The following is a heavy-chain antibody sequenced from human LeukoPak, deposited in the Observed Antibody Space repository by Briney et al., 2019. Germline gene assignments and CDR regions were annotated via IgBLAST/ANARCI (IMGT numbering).Heavy chain of an antibody. J-gene: IGHJ4*02. V-gene: IGHV3-53*01. Sequence: PGGSLRLSCAASGFTVSSNYMSWVRQAPGKGLEWVSVIYSGGSTYYADSVKGRFTISRDNSKNTLYLQMNSLRAEDTAVYYCATHSSSWELDYWGQGTLVTVSS. CDR1: GFTVSSNY. CDR2: IYSGGST. CDR3: ATHSSSWELDY. D-gene: IGHD6-13*01.